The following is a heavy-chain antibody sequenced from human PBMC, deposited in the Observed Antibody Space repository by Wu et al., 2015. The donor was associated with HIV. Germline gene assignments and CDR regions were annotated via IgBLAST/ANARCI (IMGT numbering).Heavy chain of an antibody. Sequence: QVQLVQSGTEVKKPGSSVKVSCKASGGTFSNYAICWVRQAPGQGLEWMGGIIPIFGTANYAQKFQGRVTITTDESTSTAYMELSSLRSEDTAVYYCASFVTYCGGDCYSLGFDYWGQGTLVTVSS. J-gene: IGHJ4*02. D-gene: IGHD2-21*02. CDR3: ASFVTYCGGDCYSLGFDY. CDR2: IIPIFGTA. CDR1: GGTFSNYA. V-gene: IGHV1-69*05.